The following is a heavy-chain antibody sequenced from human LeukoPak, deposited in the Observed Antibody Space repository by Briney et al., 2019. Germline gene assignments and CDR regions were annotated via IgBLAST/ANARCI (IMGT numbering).Heavy chain of an antibody. CDR1: GGSFSGYY. CDR3: ARGVYGSGSYFGY. V-gene: IGHV4-34*01. CDR2: INHSGST. D-gene: IGHD3-10*01. J-gene: IGHJ4*02. Sequence: WETLSLTCAVYGGSFSGYYWSWIRQPPGKGLEWIGEINHSGSTNYNPSLKSRVTISVDTSKNQFSLKLSSVTAADTAVYYCARGVYGSGSYFGYWGQGALVTVSS.